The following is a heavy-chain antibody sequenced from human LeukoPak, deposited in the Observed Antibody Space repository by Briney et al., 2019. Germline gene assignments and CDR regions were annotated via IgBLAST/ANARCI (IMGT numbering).Heavy chain of an antibody. V-gene: IGHV4-34*01. Sequence: PSETLSLTCAVYGGSFSDYYWTWIRQPPGKGLEWIGEINHSGSPNNNPSLKSRVSISFDTSKNLFSLKLSSVTAADTAIYYCARDILLVGGNCYDYWGQGTLVTVSS. CDR3: ARDILLVGGNCYDY. J-gene: IGHJ4*02. D-gene: IGHD4-23*01. CDR1: GGSFSDYY. CDR2: INHSGSP.